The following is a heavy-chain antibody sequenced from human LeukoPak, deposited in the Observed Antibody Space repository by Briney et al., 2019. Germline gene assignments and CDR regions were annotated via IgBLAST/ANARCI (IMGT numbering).Heavy chain of an antibody. D-gene: IGHD6-13*01. CDR3: ARSVRIAANV. Sequence: GGSLRLSCAASGFTFSSYAMSWVRQAPGKGLEWVSAISGSGGSTYYADSVKGRFTISRDSSKNTLYLQMNSLRAEDTAIYYCARSVRIAANVWGQGTLVTVSS. J-gene: IGHJ4*02. V-gene: IGHV3-23*01. CDR2: ISGSGGST. CDR1: GFTFSSYA.